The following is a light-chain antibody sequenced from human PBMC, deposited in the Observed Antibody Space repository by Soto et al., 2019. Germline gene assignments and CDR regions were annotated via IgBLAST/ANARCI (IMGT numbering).Light chain of an antibody. V-gene: IGLV2-14*03. J-gene: IGLJ1*01. CDR2: DVS. CDR1: SSDVGGYDY. Sequence: QSVLTQPASVSGSPGQSITISCTGTSSDVGGYDYVSWYQHHPGKAPKLMIYDVSNRPSGVSNRFSGSKSGNTASLTISGLQAEDEADYTSTSYPGGSLKSFETGPKVTV. CDR3: TSYPGGSLKS.